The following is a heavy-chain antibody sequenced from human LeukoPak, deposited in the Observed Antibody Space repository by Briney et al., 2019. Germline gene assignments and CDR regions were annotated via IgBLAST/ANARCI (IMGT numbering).Heavy chain of an antibody. Sequence: GGSLRLSCAASGFTFSSYAMSWVRQAPGKGLEWVSAISGSGGSTYYADSVKGRFTISRDNSKNTLYLQMNSLRAEDTAVYYCAKAQNSYGLNPLDYWGQGTLVTVSS. V-gene: IGHV3-23*01. D-gene: IGHD5-18*01. CDR3: AKAQNSYGLNPLDY. J-gene: IGHJ4*02. CDR2: ISGSGGST. CDR1: GFTFSSYA.